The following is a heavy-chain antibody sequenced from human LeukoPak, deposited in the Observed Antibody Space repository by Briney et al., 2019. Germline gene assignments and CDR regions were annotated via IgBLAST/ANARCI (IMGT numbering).Heavy chain of an antibody. CDR3: ARDGTLAARGAFDY. V-gene: IGHV4-30-2*01. CDR2: IYHSGST. D-gene: IGHD6-6*01. Sequence: PSETLSLTCTVSGGSISSGGYYWSWIRQPPGKGLEWIGYIYHSGSTYYNPSLKSRVTISVDRSKNQFSLKLSSVTAADTAVYYCARDGTLAARGAFDYWGQGTLVTVSS. CDR1: GGSISSGGYY. J-gene: IGHJ4*02.